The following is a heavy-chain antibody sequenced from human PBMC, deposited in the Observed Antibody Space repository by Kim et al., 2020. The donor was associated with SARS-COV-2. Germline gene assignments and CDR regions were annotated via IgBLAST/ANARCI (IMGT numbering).Heavy chain of an antibody. CDR2: IAIAGET. V-gene: IGHV3-13*04. Sequence: GGSLRLSCAASGFTLSSYDMHWVRQATGKGLEWVSAIAIAGETYYPDSVKGRFTISRENAKNSLYLQMNRLRAGDTAVYYCARLITGGPYDVWGQGTTVTVSS. CDR3: ARLITGGPYDV. D-gene: IGHD3-16*01. CDR1: GFTLSSYD. J-gene: IGHJ6*02.